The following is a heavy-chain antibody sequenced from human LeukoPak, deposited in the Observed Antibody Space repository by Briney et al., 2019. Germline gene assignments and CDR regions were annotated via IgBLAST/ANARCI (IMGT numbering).Heavy chain of an antibody. CDR2: ISNSGSYI. CDR3: ARMRRLGVPDY. V-gene: IGHV3-21*01. D-gene: IGHD3-16*01. Sequence: GGSLRLSCAASGFTFSSYSMNWVRQAPGKGLEWVSSISNSGSYIYYADSVKGRFTISRDNAKNSLYLQMNSLRAEDTAVYYCARMRRLGVPDYWGQGTLVTVSS. CDR1: GFTFSSYS. J-gene: IGHJ4*02.